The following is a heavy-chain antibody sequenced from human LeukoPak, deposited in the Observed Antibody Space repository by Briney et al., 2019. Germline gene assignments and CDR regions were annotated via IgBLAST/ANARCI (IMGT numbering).Heavy chain of an antibody. CDR2: ISSISSYI. CDR3: ARTLINYDSSGYYAFDAFDI. CDR1: GFTFSSYS. J-gene: IGHJ3*02. D-gene: IGHD3-22*01. Sequence: PGGSLRLSCAASGFTFSSYSMNWVRQAPGKGLEWVSSISSISSYIYYADSVKGRFTISRDNAKNSLYLQMNSLRAEDTAVYSCARTLINYDSSGYYAFDAFDIWGQGTMVTVSS. V-gene: IGHV3-21*01.